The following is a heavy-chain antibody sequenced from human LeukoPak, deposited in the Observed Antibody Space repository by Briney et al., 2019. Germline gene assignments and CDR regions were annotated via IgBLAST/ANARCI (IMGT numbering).Heavy chain of an antibody. CDR3: AREVGTPQAFDI. CDR2: INSRSSTI. Sequence: PGGSLRLSCAASGSTFGNYYMSWVRQAPGKGLEWVSYINSRSSTIYYADSVRGRFTISRDNAKNSLYLQMNSLKAEDTAIYYCAREVGTPQAFDIWGQGTMVTVSS. J-gene: IGHJ3*02. D-gene: IGHD1-26*01. CDR1: GSTFGNYY. V-gene: IGHV3-48*01.